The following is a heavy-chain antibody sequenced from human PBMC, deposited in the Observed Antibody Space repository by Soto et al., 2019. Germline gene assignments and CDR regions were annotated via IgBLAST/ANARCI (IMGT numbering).Heavy chain of an antibody. CDR2: IRPDTGNT. CDR1: GYTFTGYY. Sequence: QVQVVQSGAEVKKPGASVKVSCKASGYTFTGYYSHWVRQTPGQVFEWMGWIRPDTGNTDFAREFQGRFTMTRNTSISTAYMELSSLRSDDTAVYYCARGSVASAAKPSGMDVWGQGTTVTVSS. J-gene: IGHJ6*02. D-gene: IGHD6-25*01. V-gene: IGHV1-2*02. CDR3: ARGSVASAAKPSGMDV.